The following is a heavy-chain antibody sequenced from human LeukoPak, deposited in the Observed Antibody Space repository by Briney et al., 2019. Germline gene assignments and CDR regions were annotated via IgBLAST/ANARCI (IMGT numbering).Heavy chain of an antibody. Sequence: SETLSLTCAVSGGSISSGGYSWSWIRQPPVKGLEWIGYISSTGSTYYNLSLRSRLSISLDTSKNQFSLNLSSVTAADTAVFYCARLGITQDAFDIWGQGTMVTVSS. CDR3: ARLGITQDAFDI. V-gene: IGHV4-30-4*07. CDR2: ISSTGST. J-gene: IGHJ3*02. D-gene: IGHD5-24*01. CDR1: GGSISSGGYS.